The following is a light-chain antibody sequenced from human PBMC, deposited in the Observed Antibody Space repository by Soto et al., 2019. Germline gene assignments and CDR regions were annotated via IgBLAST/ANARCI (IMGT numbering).Light chain of an antibody. CDR1: QSVSRSC. V-gene: IGKV3-20*01. Sequence: EIVMTHSPAILSLYCWERATLSCRASQSVSRSCLAWYQHKRGLAPRLLISGAASRATGVPDRCGGSGSGTDFTITISRLEPEDFAVYYCQQYGESPWTFGQGTKVDIK. J-gene: IGKJ1*01. CDR2: GAA. CDR3: QQYGESPWT.